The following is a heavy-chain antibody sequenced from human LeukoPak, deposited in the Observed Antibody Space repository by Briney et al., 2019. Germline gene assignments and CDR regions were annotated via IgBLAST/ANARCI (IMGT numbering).Heavy chain of an antibody. Sequence: SETLSLTCTVSGGSISSSSYYWGWIRQPPGKGLEWIGSIYYSGTTYYNPSLKSRVTISVDTSKNQFSLKLSSVTAADTAVYYCARQSRGGSYPRFVTNYYMDVWGKGTTVTISS. V-gene: IGHV4-39*01. D-gene: IGHD1-26*01. CDR3: ARQSRGGSYPRFVTNYYMDV. J-gene: IGHJ6*03. CDR1: GGSISSSSYY. CDR2: IYYSGTT.